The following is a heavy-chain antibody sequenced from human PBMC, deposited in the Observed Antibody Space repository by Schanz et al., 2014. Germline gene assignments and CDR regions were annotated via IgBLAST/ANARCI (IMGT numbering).Heavy chain of an antibody. Sequence: VQLLDSGGGLVKPGGSLRLSCAASGFTFSDYYMTWIRQAPGKGLEWVSDISDSGDSTHYADSVKGRFTISRDNAKNSLFLQMNSLSAEDTAVYYCAKVAPAATYRDSWGLGTLVTVSS. V-gene: IGHV3-11*01. J-gene: IGHJ4*02. D-gene: IGHD2-2*01. CDR2: ISDSGDST. CDR3: AKVAPAATYRDS. CDR1: GFTFSDYY.